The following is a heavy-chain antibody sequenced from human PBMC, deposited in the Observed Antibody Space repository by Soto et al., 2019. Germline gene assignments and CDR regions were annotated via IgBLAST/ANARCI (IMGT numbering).Heavy chain of an antibody. V-gene: IGHV4-34*01. Sequence: SETLPLTCAVYGGSFSRYFWNWIRQPPGKGLEWIGEINHSGRTNYNPSLKSRVTISVDTSKNQFSLKLSSVTAADTAEYYCARGLSVTNTFYYYYAMDVWGQGTTVTVSS. D-gene: IGHD2-8*01. J-gene: IGHJ6*02. CDR3: ARGLSVTNTFYYYYAMDV. CDR2: INHSGRT. CDR1: GGSFSRYF.